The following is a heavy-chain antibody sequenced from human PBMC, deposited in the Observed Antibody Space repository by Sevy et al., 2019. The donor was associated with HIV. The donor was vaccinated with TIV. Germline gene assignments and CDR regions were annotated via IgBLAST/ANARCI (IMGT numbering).Heavy chain of an antibody. V-gene: IGHV1-8*01. D-gene: IGHD3-3*01. CDR3: ASGGNGDFWSYEYYYYGMDV. CDR2: MSPNSGAT. J-gene: IGHJ6*02. Sequence: ASVKVSCEASGYTFTSYDINWVRQATGQGLEWMGWMSPNSGATGFAQKFQGRVTLTRNTSISTAYMDVSSLRSEDTAVYYCASGGNGDFWSYEYYYYGMDVWGQGTTVTVSS. CDR1: GYTFTSYD.